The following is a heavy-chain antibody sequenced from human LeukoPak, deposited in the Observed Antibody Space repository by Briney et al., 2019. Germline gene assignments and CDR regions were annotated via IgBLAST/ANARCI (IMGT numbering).Heavy chain of an antibody. CDR2: ISSSSTYI. D-gene: IGHD3-10*01. CDR1: GFTFSSHN. J-gene: IGHJ4*02. V-gene: IGHV3-21*01. CDR3: ASAGSEYLDF. Sequence: PGGSLRLSCAASGFTFSSHNMNWVRQAPGKGLEWVSSISSSSTYINYADSVKGRFTISRDNAKTSLYLQMNSLRAEDTAVYYCASAGSEYLDFWGQGTLVTVSS.